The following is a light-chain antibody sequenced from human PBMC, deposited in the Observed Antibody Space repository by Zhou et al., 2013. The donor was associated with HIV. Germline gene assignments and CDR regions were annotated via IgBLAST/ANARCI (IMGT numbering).Light chain of an antibody. Sequence: DIQMTQSPSSLSASVGDRLTITCRASQSIGNFLNWYQQKPGKAPKLLIYAASSLQSGVPSRFSGGGSGTVFTLTITSLQPEDFATYYCQQANSFPSTFGQGTRLEMK. J-gene: IGKJ5*01. CDR1: QSIGNF. V-gene: IGKV1-39*01. CDR2: AAS. CDR3: QQANSFPST.